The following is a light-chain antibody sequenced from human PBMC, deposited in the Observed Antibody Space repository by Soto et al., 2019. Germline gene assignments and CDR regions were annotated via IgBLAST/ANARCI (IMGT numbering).Light chain of an antibody. J-gene: IGKJ1*01. CDR3: QQYNSYSGT. CDR2: KAS. Sequence: DIQMTPSPSTLSASVGDRVTITCRASQSISSWLAWYQQKPGKAPKLLIYKASSLESGVPSRFSGSGSGTEFTLTISSLQPDDFATYYCQQYNSYSGTFGQGTRWIS. CDR1: QSISSW. V-gene: IGKV1-5*03.